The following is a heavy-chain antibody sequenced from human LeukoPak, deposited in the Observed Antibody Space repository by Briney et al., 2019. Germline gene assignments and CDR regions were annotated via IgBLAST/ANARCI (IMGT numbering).Heavy chain of an antibody. D-gene: IGHD3-9*01. CDR1: GGTFSSYA. Sequence: GASVKVSCKASGGTFSSYAISWVRQAPGQGLEWMGGIIPIFGTANYAQKFQGRVTITADESTSTAYMELSSLRSEDTAVYYCARGQSLGYDIWNWFDPWGQGTLVTVSS. V-gene: IGHV1-69*13. CDR3: ARGQSLGYDIWNWFDP. J-gene: IGHJ5*02. CDR2: IIPIFGTA.